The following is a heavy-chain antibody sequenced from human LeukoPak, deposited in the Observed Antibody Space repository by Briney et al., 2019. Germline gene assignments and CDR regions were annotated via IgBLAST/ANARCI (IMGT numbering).Heavy chain of an antibody. J-gene: IGHJ3*02. V-gene: IGHV3-30-3*01. CDR2: ISYDGSNK. Sequence: GGSLRLSCAASGFTFSSYAMHWVRQAPGKGLEWVAVISYDGSNKYYADSVKGRFTISRDNSKNTLYLQMNSLRAEDTAVYYCAGELTTTDAFDIWGQGTTVTVSS. CDR1: GFTFSSYA. D-gene: IGHD4-17*01. CDR3: AGELTTTDAFDI.